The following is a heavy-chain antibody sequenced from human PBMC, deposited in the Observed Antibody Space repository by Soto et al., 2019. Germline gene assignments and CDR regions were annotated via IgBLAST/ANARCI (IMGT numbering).Heavy chain of an antibody. CDR2: TRNKANSYTT. CDR3: ASYSSSSIYFQP. J-gene: IGHJ1*01. D-gene: IGHD6-6*01. V-gene: IGHV3-72*01. Sequence: GGSLRLSCAASGFTFSDHYMDWVRQAPGKGLEWVGRTRNKANSYTTEYAASVKGRFTISRDDSKNSLYLQMNSLKTEPTAVYYCASYSSSSIYFQPWGQGTLVTVSS. CDR1: GFTFSDHY.